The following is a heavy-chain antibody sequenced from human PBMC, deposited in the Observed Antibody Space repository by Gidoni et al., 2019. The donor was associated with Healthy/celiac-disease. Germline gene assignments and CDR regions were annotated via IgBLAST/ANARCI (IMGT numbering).Heavy chain of an antibody. CDR1: GGSISSSSYY. D-gene: IGHD6-13*01. CDR3: ARRHIAAAGRIDY. Sequence: QLQLQESGPGLVKPSETLSLTCTVSGGSISSSSYYWGWIRQPPGKGLEWIGSIYYSGSTYYNPSLKSRVTISVDRSKNQFSLKLSSVTAADTAVYYCARRHIAAAGRIDYWGQGTLVTVSS. J-gene: IGHJ4*02. V-gene: IGHV4-39*01. CDR2: IYYSGST.